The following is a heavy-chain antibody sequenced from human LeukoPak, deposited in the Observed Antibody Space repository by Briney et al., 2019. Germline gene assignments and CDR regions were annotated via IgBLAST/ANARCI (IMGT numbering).Heavy chain of an antibody. CDR3: ATRGTTVAYYFDY. D-gene: IGHD4-17*01. V-gene: IGHV3-23*01. CDR1: GFTFSSYA. CDR2: ISGSGAST. Sequence: GGSLRLSCAASGFTFSSYALTWVRQAPGKGLEWVSAISGSGASTYYADSVKGRFTISRDNSKNTLYLQMNSLRAEDTAVYYCATRGTTVAYYFDYWGQGTLVTVSS. J-gene: IGHJ4*02.